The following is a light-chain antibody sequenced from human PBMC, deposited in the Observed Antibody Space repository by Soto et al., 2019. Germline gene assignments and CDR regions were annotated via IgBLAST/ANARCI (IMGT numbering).Light chain of an antibody. J-gene: IGLJ2*01. Sequence: QSVLTQPPSVSGAPGQRVTISCTGSGSNIGAGYDVHWYQHLPGTAPKLLIYTNINRPSGVPDRFSASKSGTSASLAITGLQGGDEADDYCQSYDSSLSGVVFGGGTKLTVL. V-gene: IGLV1-40*01. CDR2: TNI. CDR1: GSNIGAGYD. CDR3: QSYDSSLSGVV.